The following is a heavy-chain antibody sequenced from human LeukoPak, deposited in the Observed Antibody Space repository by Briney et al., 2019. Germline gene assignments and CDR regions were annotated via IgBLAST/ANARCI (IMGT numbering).Heavy chain of an antibody. J-gene: IGHJ4*02. CDR2: INWNGGST. V-gene: IGHV3-NL1*01. D-gene: IGHD6-13*01. CDR3: ARDRTAAAGTFDY. Sequence: GGSLRLSCAASRFTFSSYGMHWVRQAPGKGLEWVSGINWNGGSTGYADSVKGRFTISRDNSKDTLYLQMNSLRAEDTAVYYCARDRTAAAGTFDYWGQGTLVTVSS. CDR1: RFTFSSYG.